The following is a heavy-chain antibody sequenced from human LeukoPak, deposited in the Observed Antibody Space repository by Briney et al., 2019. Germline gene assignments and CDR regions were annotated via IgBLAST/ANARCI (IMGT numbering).Heavy chain of an antibody. J-gene: IGHJ4*02. CDR2: ISSSSSTI. D-gene: IGHD3-22*01. CDR3: ARRHSSGYFGY. CDR1: GFTFSSYS. Sequence: PGRSLRLSCAASGFTFSSYSMNWVRQAPGKGLEWVSYISSSSSTIYYADSVKGRFTISRDNAKNSLYLQMNSLRAEDTAVYYCARRHSSGYFGYWGQGTLVTVSS. V-gene: IGHV3-48*04.